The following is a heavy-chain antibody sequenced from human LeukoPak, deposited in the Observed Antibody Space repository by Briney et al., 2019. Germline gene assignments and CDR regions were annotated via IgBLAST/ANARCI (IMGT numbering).Heavy chain of an antibody. D-gene: IGHD4-17*01. CDR3: ARDPRYGDYSRGRDY. Sequence: SETLSLTCTVSGGSISSGGYYWSWIRQHPGKGLEWIGYIYYSGSTYYNPSLKSRVTISVDTSKNQFSLKLSSVTAADTAVYYCARDPRYGDYSRGRDYWGQGTLVTVSS. V-gene: IGHV4-31*03. J-gene: IGHJ4*02. CDR1: GGSISSGGYY. CDR2: IYYSGST.